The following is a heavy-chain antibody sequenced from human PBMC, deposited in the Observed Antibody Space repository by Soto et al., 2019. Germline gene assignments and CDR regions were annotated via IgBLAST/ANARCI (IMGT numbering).Heavy chain of an antibody. D-gene: IGHD3-10*01. J-gene: IGHJ4*02. CDR1: GFTFSDHY. CDR3: TRVKLLGFGVVPRTNVPASDY. CDR2: IRDKANSYTT. V-gene: IGHV3-72*01. Sequence: EVQLVESGGNLVQPGGSLRLSCAASGFTFSDHYMDWVRQAPGKGLEWVGRIRDKANSYTTNYAASVQGRFTISSDDSKHSLYLQVNSLKTEDTAVYYCTRVKLLGFGVVPRTNVPASDYWGQGTLVTVSS.